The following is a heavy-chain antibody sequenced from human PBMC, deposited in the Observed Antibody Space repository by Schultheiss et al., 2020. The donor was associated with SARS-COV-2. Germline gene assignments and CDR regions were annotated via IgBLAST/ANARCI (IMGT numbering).Heavy chain of an antibody. D-gene: IGHD3-3*01. V-gene: IGHV1-69*13. CDR2: IIPMFGST. CDR3: AKDRIQFLEPMDV. Sequence: SVKVSCKASGGAFSTYTIAWVRQAPGQGLEWMGGIIPMFGSTNYAEKFQGRVTITADEPTSTAYMELSSLRSEDTAVYYCAKDRIQFLEPMDVWGQGTTVTVSS. CDR1: GGAFSTYT. J-gene: IGHJ6*02.